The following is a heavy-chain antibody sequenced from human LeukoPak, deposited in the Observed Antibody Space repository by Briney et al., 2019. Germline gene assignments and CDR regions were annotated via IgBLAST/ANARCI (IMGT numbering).Heavy chain of an antibody. CDR2: IYASGST. CDR1: GGSLSSGSGY. V-gene: IGHV4-61*02. J-gene: IGHJ4*02. CDR3: ARSGYSNFDY. Sequence: SETLSLTCTVSGGSLSSGSGYWSWIRQSAGKALAWLGRIYASGSTNYNPSLKSRVTISVDTSKNQFSLKLSSVTAADTAVYYCARSGYSNFDYWGQGTLVTVSS. D-gene: IGHD3-3*01.